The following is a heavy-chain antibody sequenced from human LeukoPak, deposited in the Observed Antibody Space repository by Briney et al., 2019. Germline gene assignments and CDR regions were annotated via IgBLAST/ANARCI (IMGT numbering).Heavy chain of an antibody. CDR2: IYTSGST. CDR3: ARDTAMAPGYYYGMDV. J-gene: IGHJ6*02. D-gene: IGHD5-18*01. CDR1: GGSISSGSYY. V-gene: IGHV4-61*02. Sequence: PSETLSLTCTVSGGSISSGSYYWSWIRQPAGKGLEWIGRIYTSGSTNYNPSLKSRVTISVDTSKNQFSLKLSSVTAADTAVYYCARDTAMAPGYYYGMDVWGQGTTVTVSS.